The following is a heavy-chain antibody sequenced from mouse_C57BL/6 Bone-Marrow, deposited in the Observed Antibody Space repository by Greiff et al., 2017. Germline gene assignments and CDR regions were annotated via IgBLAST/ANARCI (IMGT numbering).Heavy chain of an antibody. V-gene: IGHV1-56*01. D-gene: IGHD2-5*01. J-gene: IGHJ4*01. CDR2: IFPGSGST. Sequence: VQLQQSGPELVRPGASVKISCKAPGYTFTSHWMQWVRQRPGQGLEWIGEIFPGSGSTYYNEKFKGKATLTVDTSSSTAYMQLSSLTSDDSAVDCCAREEDIYYSIPYAIDYWGQGTSVTVSS. CDR1: GYTFTSHW. CDR3: AREEDIYYSIPYAIDY.